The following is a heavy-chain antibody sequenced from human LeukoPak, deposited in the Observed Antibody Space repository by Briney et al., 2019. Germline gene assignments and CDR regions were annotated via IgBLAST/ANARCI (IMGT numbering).Heavy chain of an antibody. CDR2: INHSGST. D-gene: IGHD3-10*01. J-gene: IGHJ6*04. CDR1: GGSFSGYY. Sequence: KASETLSLTCAVYGGSFSGYYWSWIRQPPGKGLEWIGEINHSGSTNYNPSLKSRVTISVDTSKNQFSLKLSSVTAADTAVYYCARKPFYYGSGRGMDVWGKGTTVTVPS. CDR3: ARKPFYYGSGRGMDV. V-gene: IGHV4-34*01.